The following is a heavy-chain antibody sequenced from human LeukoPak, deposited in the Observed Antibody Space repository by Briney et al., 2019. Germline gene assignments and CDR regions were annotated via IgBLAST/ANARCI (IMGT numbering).Heavy chain of an antibody. V-gene: IGHV4-59*01. CDR1: GGSFSGYY. CDR3: ARSRDDYLFDY. D-gene: IGHD5-24*01. CDR2: IYYSGNT. J-gene: IGHJ4*02. Sequence: SETLSLTCAVYGGSFSGYYWSWIRQPPGKGLEWIDYIYYSGNTNYNPSLKSRVTISVDTSKNQFSLKLSSVTAADTAMYYCARSRDDYLFDYWGQGTLVTVSS.